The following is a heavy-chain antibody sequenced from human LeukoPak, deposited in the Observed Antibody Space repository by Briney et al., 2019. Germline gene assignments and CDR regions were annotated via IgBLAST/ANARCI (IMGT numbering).Heavy chain of an antibody. CDR3: ARVNRFSYYYGSGSPKGGSFDY. CDR1: GYTFTSYG. D-gene: IGHD3-10*01. CDR2: ISAYNGNT. J-gene: IGHJ4*02. V-gene: IGHV1-18*01. Sequence: ASVKVSCKASGYTFTSYGISWVRQAPGQGLEWMGWISAYNGNTNYAQKLQGRVTMTTDTSTSTAYMELRSLRSDDTAVYYCARVNRFSYYYGSGSPKGGSFDYWGQGTLVTVSS.